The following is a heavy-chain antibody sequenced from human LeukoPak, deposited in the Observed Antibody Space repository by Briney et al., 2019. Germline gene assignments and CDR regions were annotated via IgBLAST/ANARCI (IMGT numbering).Heavy chain of an antibody. CDR1: GGSFSGYY. CDR3: ARGRLLWFGELSLSDNWFGP. Sequence: TSETLSLTCAVYGGSFSGYYWSWIRQPPGKGLEWIGEINHSGSTNYNPSLKSRVTISVDTSKNQFSLKLSSVTAADTAVYYCARGRLLWFGELSLSDNWFGPWGQGTLVTVSS. J-gene: IGHJ5*02. V-gene: IGHV4-34*01. D-gene: IGHD3-10*01. CDR2: INHSGST.